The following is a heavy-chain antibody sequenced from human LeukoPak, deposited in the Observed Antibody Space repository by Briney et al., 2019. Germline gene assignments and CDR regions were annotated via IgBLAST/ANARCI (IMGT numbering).Heavy chain of an antibody. CDR1: GFTFSSYA. V-gene: IGHV3-15*01. CDR3: PWEGMTGTLYS. J-gene: IGHJ4*02. Sequence: PGGSLRLSCAASGFTFSSYAMSWVRQAPGKGLEWVGRLKSKTSRGTIDYGAPVKGRFTISRDDSQNTLYLQMDTLKTEDTAVYFCPWEGMTGTLYSWGQGTLVTVSS. D-gene: IGHD3-9*01. CDR2: LKSKTSRGTI.